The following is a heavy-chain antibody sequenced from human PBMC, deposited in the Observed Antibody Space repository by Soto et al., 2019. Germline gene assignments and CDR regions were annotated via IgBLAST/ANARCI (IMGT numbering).Heavy chain of an antibody. CDR1: GYTFTGYY. CDR3: AKAYSCGGDCYASPYFDY. V-gene: IGHV1-2*02. J-gene: IGHJ4*02. D-gene: IGHD2-21*02. CDR2: INPNSGGT. Sequence: GASVKVSCKASGYTFTGYYMHWVRQAPGQGLEWMGWINPNSGGTNYAQKFQGRVTMSRDTSISTAYMELSRLRSDDTAVYYCAKAYSCGGDCYASPYFDYCGQGTLVTVSS.